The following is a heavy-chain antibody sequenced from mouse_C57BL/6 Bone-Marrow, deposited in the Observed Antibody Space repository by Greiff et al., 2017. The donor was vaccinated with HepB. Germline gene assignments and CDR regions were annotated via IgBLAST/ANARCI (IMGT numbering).Heavy chain of an antibody. CDR2: ISNGGGST. Sequence: EVQGVESGGGLVQPGGSLKLSCAASGFTFSDYYMYWVRQTPEKRLEWVAYISNGGGSTYYPDTVKGRFTISRDNAKNTLYLQMSRLKSEDTAMYYCARGDYYGSSYPAWFAYWGQGTLVTVSA. J-gene: IGHJ3*01. D-gene: IGHD1-1*01. V-gene: IGHV5-12*01. CDR1: GFTFSDYY. CDR3: ARGDYYGSSYPAWFAY.